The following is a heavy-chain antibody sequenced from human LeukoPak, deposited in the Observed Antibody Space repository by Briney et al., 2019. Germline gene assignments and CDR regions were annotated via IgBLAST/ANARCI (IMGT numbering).Heavy chain of an antibody. D-gene: IGHD6-6*01. V-gene: IGHV4-4*07. Sequence: SETLSLTCTVSGGSISTDHWNWIRQPAGKGLEWVGRIYISGSTNYNPSLKSRVTVSVDTSKNLFSLNLRSVTAADTAVYYCAREGAARPGFDYWGQGTLVTVSS. CDR3: AREGAARPGFDY. J-gene: IGHJ4*02. CDR2: IYISGST. CDR1: GGSISTDH.